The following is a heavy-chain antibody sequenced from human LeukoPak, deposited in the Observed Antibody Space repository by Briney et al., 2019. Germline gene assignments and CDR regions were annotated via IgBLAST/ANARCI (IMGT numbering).Heavy chain of an antibody. J-gene: IGHJ4*02. D-gene: IGHD2-15*01. CDR2: INPNSGGT. CDR3: ARGGKYGCSAGSCYSDY. Sequence: GASVKVSCEASGYTFTGYYMHWVRQAPGQGLEWMGWINPNSGGTNYAQKFQGRVTMTRDTSISTAYMELSRLRSDDTALYYCARGGKYGCSAGSCYSDYWGQGTLVTVSS. V-gene: IGHV1-2*02. CDR1: GYTFTGYY.